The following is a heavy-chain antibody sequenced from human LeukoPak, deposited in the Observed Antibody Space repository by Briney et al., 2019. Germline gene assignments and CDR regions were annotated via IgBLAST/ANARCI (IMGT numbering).Heavy chain of an antibody. D-gene: IGHD5-18*01. CDR1: GGTFSSYA. CDR2: INTNTGNP. V-gene: IGHV7-4-1*02. J-gene: IGHJ4*02. Sequence: GSSVKVSCKASGGTFSSYAISWARQAPGQGLEWMGWINTNTGNPTYAQGFTGRFVFSLDTSVSTAYLQISSLKAEDTAVYYCARDPDPLYSNYGRGYSYGPQDAYWGQGTLVTVSS. CDR3: ARDPDPLYSNYGRGYSYGPQDAY.